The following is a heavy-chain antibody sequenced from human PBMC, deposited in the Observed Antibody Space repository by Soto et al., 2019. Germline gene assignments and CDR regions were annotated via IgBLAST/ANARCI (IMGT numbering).Heavy chain of an antibody. D-gene: IGHD3-3*01. CDR2: LNHSGST. CDR1: GGSFSGYY. V-gene: IGHV4-34*01. Sequence: QVQLQQWGAGLLKPSETLSLTCAVYGGSFSGYYWSWIRQPPGKGLEWIGELNHSGSTNYNQSLKSRVTISVDTSKNQFSLKLSSVTAADTAVYYCGRGAPRITICGVPKGYYDCMDVWGQGTTVTVSS. CDR3: GRGAPRITICGVPKGYYDCMDV. J-gene: IGHJ6*02.